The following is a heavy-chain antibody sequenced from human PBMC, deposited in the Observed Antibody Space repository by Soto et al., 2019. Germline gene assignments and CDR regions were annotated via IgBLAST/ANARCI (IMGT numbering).Heavy chain of an antibody. CDR2: IYYSGST. J-gene: IGHJ4*02. CDR1: GGSISSYY. D-gene: IGHD3-10*01. CDR3: ARNYGPGYTFDY. V-gene: IGHV4-59*08. Sequence: SETLSLTCTVSGGSISSYYWSWIRQPPGKGLEWIGYIYYSGSTNYNPSHKSRVTISVDTSKNQFSLKLSSVTAADTAVYYCARNYGPGYTFDYWGQGTLVTVSS.